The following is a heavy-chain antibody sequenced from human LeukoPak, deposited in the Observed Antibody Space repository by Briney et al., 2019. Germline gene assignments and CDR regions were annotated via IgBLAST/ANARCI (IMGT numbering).Heavy chain of an antibody. CDR1: GFTFSSYW. D-gene: IGHD2-2*01. CDR2: IKQDGSEK. Sequence: GGSLRLSCAASGFTFSSYWMSWVRQAPGKGLELVANIKQDGSEKYYVDSVKGRFTISRDNAKNSLYLQMNSLRAEDTAVYYCARDGDIVVVPAPFDYWGQGTLVTVSS. J-gene: IGHJ4*02. CDR3: ARDGDIVVVPAPFDY. V-gene: IGHV3-7*01.